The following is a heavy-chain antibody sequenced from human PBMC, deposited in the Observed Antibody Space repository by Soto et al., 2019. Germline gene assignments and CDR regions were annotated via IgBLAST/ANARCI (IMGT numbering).Heavy chain of an antibody. CDR3: TQGYSWPRLGIDY. CDR1: GFTFSSYA. V-gene: IGHV3-23*01. J-gene: IGHJ4*02. D-gene: IGHD5-18*01. Sequence: GGSLRLSCAASGFTFSSYALCWVRQAPGKGLEWVSSISGSGNTYYADSVKGRFTISRDISKNTLYLQMSSLRAEDTAIYYCTQGYSWPRLGIDYWGQGTLVTVSS. CDR2: ISGSGNT.